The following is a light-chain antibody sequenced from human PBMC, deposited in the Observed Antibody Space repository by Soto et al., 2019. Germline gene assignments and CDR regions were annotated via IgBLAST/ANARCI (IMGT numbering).Light chain of an antibody. CDR1: QSVSSSY. Sequence: EIVLTQSPGPLSLSPGGRATLSCRASQSVSSSYLAWYQQKPGQAPRLLIYGASSRATGIPDRFSGSGSGTDFTLTISRLEPEDFAVYYCQQYGSSPWTFGQGTKVEIK. V-gene: IGKV3-20*01. CDR2: GAS. CDR3: QQYGSSPWT. J-gene: IGKJ1*01.